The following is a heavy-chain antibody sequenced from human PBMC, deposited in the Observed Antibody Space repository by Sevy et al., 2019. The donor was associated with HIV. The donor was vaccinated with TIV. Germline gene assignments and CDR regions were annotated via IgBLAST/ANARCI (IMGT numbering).Heavy chain of an antibody. CDR3: TSDFPPPGYCSSTSCRFDY. D-gene: IGHD2-2*01. J-gene: IGHJ4*02. Sequence: GGSLRLSCTASGFTFGDYAMSWFRQAPGKGLEWVGFIRSKAYGGTTEYAASVKGRFTISRDDSKSIAYLQMNSLKTEDTAVYYCTSDFPPPGYCSSTSCRFDYWGQGTLVTVSS. CDR1: GFTFGDYA. V-gene: IGHV3-49*03. CDR2: IRSKAYGGTT.